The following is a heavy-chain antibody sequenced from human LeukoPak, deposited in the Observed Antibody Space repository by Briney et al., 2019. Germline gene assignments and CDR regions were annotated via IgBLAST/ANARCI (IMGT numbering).Heavy chain of an antibody. D-gene: IGHD6-13*01. Sequence: SETLSLTCAVSGGSISSSNWWSWVRQPPGKGLEWIGEIYHSGSTNYNPSLKSRVTISIDTSKNQFSLKLSSVTAADTAVYYCARGGLFEAAAGLDYWGQGTLVTVSS. CDR2: IYHSGST. V-gene: IGHV4-4*02. CDR3: ARGGLFEAAAGLDY. CDR1: GGSISSSNW. J-gene: IGHJ4*02.